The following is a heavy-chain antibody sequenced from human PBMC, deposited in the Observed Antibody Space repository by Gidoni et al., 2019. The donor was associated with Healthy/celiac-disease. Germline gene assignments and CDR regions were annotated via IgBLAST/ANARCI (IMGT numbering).Heavy chain of an antibody. J-gene: IGHJ4*02. D-gene: IGHD3-9*01. CDR2: IIPIFGTA. V-gene: IGHV1-69*06. Sequence: QVQLVQSGAEVKKPGSSVKVSCKASGGTFSSYAISWVRQAPGQGLEWMGGIIPIFGTANYAQKFQGRVTITADKSTSTAYMELSSLRSEDTAVYYCASLIDYDILTGPKAWYFDYWGQGTLVTVSS. CDR3: ASLIDYDILTGPKAWYFDY. CDR1: GGTFSSYA.